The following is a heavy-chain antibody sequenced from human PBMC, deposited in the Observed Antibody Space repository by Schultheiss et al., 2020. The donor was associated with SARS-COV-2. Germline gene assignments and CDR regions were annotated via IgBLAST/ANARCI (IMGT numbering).Heavy chain of an antibody. J-gene: IGHJ3*02. CDR1: GGSISSSNW. CDR3: ARTLWFGELSRPYDAFDI. Sequence: SETLSLTCAVSGGSISSSNWWSWVRQPPGKGLEWIGYIYYSGSTNYNPSLKSRVTISVDTSKNQFSLKLSSVTAADTAVYYCARTLWFGELSRPYDAFDIWGQGTTVTVSS. D-gene: IGHD3-10*01. CDR2: IYYSGST. V-gene: IGHV4-4*02.